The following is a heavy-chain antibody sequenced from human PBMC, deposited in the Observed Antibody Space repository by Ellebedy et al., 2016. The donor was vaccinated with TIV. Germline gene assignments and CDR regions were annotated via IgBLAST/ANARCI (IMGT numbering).Heavy chain of an antibody. J-gene: IGHJ6*02. V-gene: IGHV4-59*08. Sequence: SETLSLXXSVSGGSIRSYYWSWIRQPPGKGLEWIGYIYHSGSTNYNPSLKSRVTMAIGASQNQFSLKVNSVTAADTAVFFCARRLRNTSSQYGLDVWGQGTTVAVSS. CDR3: ARRLRNTSSQYGLDV. CDR1: GGSIRSYY. D-gene: IGHD2-2*01. CDR2: IYHSGST.